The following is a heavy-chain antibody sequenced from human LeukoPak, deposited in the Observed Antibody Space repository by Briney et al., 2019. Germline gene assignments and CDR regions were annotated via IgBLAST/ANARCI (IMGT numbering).Heavy chain of an antibody. Sequence: ASVKVSCKASGYTFTSYGITWVRQAPGQRLEWMGWISTYNGNTNYAQNLQGRVTMTTDTSTSTAYMDLRSLRSDDTAVYYCARGRGSTSRYWGQGTLVTVSS. J-gene: IGHJ4*02. V-gene: IGHV1-18*01. CDR3: ARGRGSTSRY. CDR1: GYTFTSYG. CDR2: ISTYNGNT. D-gene: IGHD5-12*01.